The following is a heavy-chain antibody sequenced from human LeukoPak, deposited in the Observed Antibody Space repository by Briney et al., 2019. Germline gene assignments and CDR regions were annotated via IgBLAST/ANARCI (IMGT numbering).Heavy chain of an antibody. CDR3: ARGGYCSSTSCYAFYYYYGMDV. J-gene: IGHJ6*04. D-gene: IGHD2-2*01. Sequence: GGSLRLSRAASGFTFSSYWMSWVRQAPGKGLEWVANIKQDGSEKYYVDSVKGRFTISRDNAKNSLYLQMNSLRAEDTAVYYCARGGYCSSTSCYAFYYYYGMDVWGKGTTVTVSS. V-gene: IGHV3-7*03. CDR1: GFTFSSYW. CDR2: IKQDGSEK.